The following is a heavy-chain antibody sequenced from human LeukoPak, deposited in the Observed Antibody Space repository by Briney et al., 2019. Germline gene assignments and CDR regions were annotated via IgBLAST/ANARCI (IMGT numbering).Heavy chain of an antibody. D-gene: IGHD6-13*01. Sequence: SETLSLTCTVSGGSISSSSYYWGWIRQPPGKGLEWIGSIYYSGSTYYNPSLKSRVTISVDTSKNQFSLKLSSVTAADTAVYYCARVLLAAADPWYFDYWGQGTLVTVSS. CDR3: ARVLLAAADPWYFDY. J-gene: IGHJ4*02. CDR1: GGSISSSSYY. V-gene: IGHV4-39*07. CDR2: IYYSGST.